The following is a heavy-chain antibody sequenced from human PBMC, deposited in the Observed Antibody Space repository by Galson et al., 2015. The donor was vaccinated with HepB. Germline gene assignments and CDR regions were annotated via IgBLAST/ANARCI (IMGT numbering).Heavy chain of an antibody. V-gene: IGHV3-23*01. D-gene: IGHD3-16*02. CDR2: LSSSGYDT. CDR3: AKHLVINNWYFDL. J-gene: IGHJ2*01. CDR1: GFTFSSYA. Sequence: SLRLSCAASGFTFSSYAMTWVRQTPGKGLEWVSTLSSSGYDTFYADSVKGRFTISRDNSKNTLYVQMNSLRAEDTAVYYCAKHLVINNWYFDLWGRGTLVTVSS.